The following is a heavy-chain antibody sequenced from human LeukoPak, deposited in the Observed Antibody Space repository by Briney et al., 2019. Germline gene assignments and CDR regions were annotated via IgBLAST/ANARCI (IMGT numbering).Heavy chain of an antibody. CDR2: ISGSGSTI. CDR1: GFTFSDYY. CDR3: ARGGYYYYYYMDV. Sequence: GRSLRLSRAASGFTFSDYYMSWIRQAPGKGLEWVSYISGSGSTIYYADSVKGRFTISRDNAKNSLYLQMNSLRAEDTAVYYCARGGYYYYYYMDVWGKGTTVTVSS. V-gene: IGHV3-11*01. J-gene: IGHJ6*03.